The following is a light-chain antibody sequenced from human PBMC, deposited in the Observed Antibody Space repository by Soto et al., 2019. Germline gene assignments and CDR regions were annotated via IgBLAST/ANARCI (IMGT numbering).Light chain of an antibody. V-gene: IGKV1-5*03. Sequence: IPMAQLPSTLPASVGDRVTITCRASQSISSWLAWYQQKPGKAPKLLIYKASRLESGVPSRFSGSGAGTEVTLTISSLRPDDFTTYYIQLYKCYSEAFCQGTKEDI. J-gene: IGKJ1*01. CDR1: QSISSW. CDR3: QLYKCYSEA. CDR2: KAS.